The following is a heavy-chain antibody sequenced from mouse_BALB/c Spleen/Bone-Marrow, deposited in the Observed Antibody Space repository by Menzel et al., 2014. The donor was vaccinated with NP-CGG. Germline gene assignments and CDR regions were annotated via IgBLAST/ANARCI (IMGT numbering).Heavy chain of an antibody. Sequence: QVHVKQSGPELVKPGASVKISCKASGYSFXSYYIHWVKQRPGQGLEWIGWIFPGSGNTKYNEKFKGKATLTADTSSSTAYMQLSSLTSEDSAVYFCARVFDYWGQGTTLTVSS. CDR1: GYSFXSYY. V-gene: IGHV1-66*01. CDR3: ARVFDY. CDR2: IFPGSGNT. J-gene: IGHJ2*01.